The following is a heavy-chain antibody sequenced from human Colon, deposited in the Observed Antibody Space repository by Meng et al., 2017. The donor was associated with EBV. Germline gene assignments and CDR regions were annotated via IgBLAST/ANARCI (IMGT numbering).Heavy chain of an antibody. J-gene: IGHJ4*02. CDR2: IDPNTGNP. CDR3: ARDSPLDGYSLLDY. V-gene: IGHV7-4-1*02. D-gene: IGHD5-24*01. Sequence: VQLVQLGSEFKKPAASVKVSCRPSGYTFTSYAINWVRQAPGQGPDWMGWIDPNTGNPTYDQGFTGRFVFSLDTSVSTAYLQINSLRADDTAVYYCARDSPLDGYSLLDYWGQGTLVTVSS. CDR1: GYTFTSYA.